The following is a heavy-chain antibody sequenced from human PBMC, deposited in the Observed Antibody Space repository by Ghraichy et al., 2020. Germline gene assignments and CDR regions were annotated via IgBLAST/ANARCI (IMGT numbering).Heavy chain of an antibody. Sequence: ESLNISCAVYGGSFSAYNWNWIRQAPGKGLEWIGEIIHSGTSNYNPSLKSRVTISADTSKRQVSLKLSSVTAADTAIYYCARFGATVTTLEFAYWGQGPWSPSHQ. CDR2: IIHSGTS. CDR3: ARFGATVTTLEFAY. J-gene: IGHJ4*02. CDR1: GGSFSAYN. D-gene: IGHD4-17*01. V-gene: IGHV4-34*12.